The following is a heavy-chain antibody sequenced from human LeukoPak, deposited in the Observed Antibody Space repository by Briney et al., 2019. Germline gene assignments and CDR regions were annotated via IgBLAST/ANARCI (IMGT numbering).Heavy chain of an antibody. J-gene: IGHJ2*01. Sequence: SETLSLTCTVSGGSISSYYWSWIRQPPGKGLEWIGYIYYSGSTNYNPSLKSRVTISVDTSKNQFSLKLSSVTAADTAVYYCARDPNCSSTSCYGGSWYFDLWGRGTLVTVSS. CDR1: GGSISSYY. D-gene: IGHD2-2*01. CDR3: ARDPNCSSTSCYGGSWYFDL. V-gene: IGHV4-59*01. CDR2: IYYSGST.